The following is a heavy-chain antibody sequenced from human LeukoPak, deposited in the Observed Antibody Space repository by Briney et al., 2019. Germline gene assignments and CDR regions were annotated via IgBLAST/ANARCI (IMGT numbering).Heavy chain of an antibody. J-gene: IGHJ4*02. CDR1: GFTFSNYW. Sequence: GGSLRLSCAASGFTFSNYWMHWVRQAPGKGLVWVSRINSDGISTGYANSVKGRFTVSRDNAKKTLYLQMNSLRAEDTAVYYCARDVGNFDYWGQGTLVTVSS. CDR2: INSDGIST. CDR3: ARDVGNFDY. V-gene: IGHV3-74*01.